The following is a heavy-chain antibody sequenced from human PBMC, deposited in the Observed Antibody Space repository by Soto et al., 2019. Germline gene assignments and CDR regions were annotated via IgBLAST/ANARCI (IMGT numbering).Heavy chain of an antibody. V-gene: IGHV4-39*01. Sequence: SETLSLTCTVSGVSMGSSSYYWGWIRQPPGKGLEWIGSIYYSGSTYYNPSLKSRVTISVDTSKNQFSLKLSSVTAADTAVYYCARLLVRGDRDYWGQGTLVTVSS. CDR2: IYYSGST. D-gene: IGHD3-10*01. CDR3: ARLLVRGDRDY. J-gene: IGHJ4*02. CDR1: GVSMGSSSYY.